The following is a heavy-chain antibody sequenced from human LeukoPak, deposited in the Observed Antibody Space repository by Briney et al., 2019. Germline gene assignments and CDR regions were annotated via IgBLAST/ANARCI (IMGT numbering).Heavy chain of an antibody. CDR1: GLTFSNYA. CDR3: AKRMGYDFGHFDY. V-gene: IGHV3-23*01. J-gene: IGHJ4*02. D-gene: IGHD2/OR15-2a*01. Sequence: PGGSLRLSCAASGLTFSNYAVGWVRQAPGRGLEWVSAISNTGGRTYYADSVKGRFTISRDNSKNTLYLQMNSLRDDDAGLYYCAKRMGYDFGHFDYWGQGALVTVSS. CDR2: ISNTGGRT.